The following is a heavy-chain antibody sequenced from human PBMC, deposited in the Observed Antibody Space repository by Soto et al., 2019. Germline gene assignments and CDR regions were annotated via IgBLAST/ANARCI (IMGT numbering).Heavy chain of an antibody. Sequence: QVKLVQSGAEVKKPGASVKVSCKASGYTFTSYGISWVRQAPGQGLEWMGWISAYNGNTNYAQKLQGRVTMTTDTSTSTAYMELRSLRSDDTAVYYCARDRPIQYSSSWYAWFDPWGQGTLVTVSS. V-gene: IGHV1-18*01. CDR1: GYTFTSYG. CDR2: ISAYNGNT. J-gene: IGHJ5*02. CDR3: ARDRPIQYSSSWYAWFDP. D-gene: IGHD6-13*01.